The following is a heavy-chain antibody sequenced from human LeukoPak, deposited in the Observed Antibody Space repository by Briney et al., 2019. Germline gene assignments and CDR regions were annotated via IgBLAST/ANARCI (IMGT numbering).Heavy chain of an antibody. D-gene: IGHD3-22*01. CDR1: GGSISSGDHY. Sequence: PSQTLSLTCSISGGSISSGDHYWTWIRQPAGKELEWIGRIYTSGSTNYNPSLKSRVTMSVDTSKNQFSLKLSSVTAADTAVYYCAREWHYYDSSGYYYPAAFDYWGQGTLVTVSS. CDR2: IYTSGST. V-gene: IGHV4-61*02. CDR3: AREWHYYDSSGYYYPAAFDY. J-gene: IGHJ4*02.